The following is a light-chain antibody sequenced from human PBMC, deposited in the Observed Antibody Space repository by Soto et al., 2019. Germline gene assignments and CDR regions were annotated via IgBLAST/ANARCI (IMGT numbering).Light chain of an antibody. CDR2: DAS. CDR1: QNINNY. Sequence: DIQMTQSPSSLSASVGDRVTITCQASQNINNYLNWYQQKPGRAPKLLIYDASTLQSGVPSRFSGSGSGTHFTLTISSLQAEDVATYYCQKYNSAPLTFGGGTKVDIK. J-gene: IGKJ4*01. CDR3: QKYNSAPLT. V-gene: IGKV1-27*01.